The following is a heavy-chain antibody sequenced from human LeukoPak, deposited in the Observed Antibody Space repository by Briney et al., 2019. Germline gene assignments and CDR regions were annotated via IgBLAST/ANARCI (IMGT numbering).Heavy chain of an antibody. V-gene: IGHV1-46*01. D-gene: IGHD4-17*01. J-gene: IGHJ4*02. CDR1: GYTFTGYY. CDR3: ARDLYMTAVTTGYFDY. CDR2: INPSGGST. Sequence: GASVKVSCKASGYTFTGYYMHWVRQAPGQGLEWMGIINPSGGSTSYAQKSQGRLTMTRDTSTSTVYVELSSLRSEDTAVYYCARDLYMTAVTTGYFDYWGQGTLVTVSS.